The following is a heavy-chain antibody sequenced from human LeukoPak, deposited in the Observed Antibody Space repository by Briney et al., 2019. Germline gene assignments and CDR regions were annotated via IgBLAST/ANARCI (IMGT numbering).Heavy chain of an antibody. CDR2: INHSGST. CDR3: ARALYSSSSGGFDY. D-gene: IGHD6-6*01. Sequence: SETLSLTCAVYGGSFSGYYWSWIRQPPGKGLEWIGEINHSGSTNYNPSLKSRVTISVDTSKNQFSLKLSSVTAADTAVYYCARALYSSSSGGFDYWGQGTLVTVSS. J-gene: IGHJ4*02. CDR1: GGSFSGYY. V-gene: IGHV4-34*01.